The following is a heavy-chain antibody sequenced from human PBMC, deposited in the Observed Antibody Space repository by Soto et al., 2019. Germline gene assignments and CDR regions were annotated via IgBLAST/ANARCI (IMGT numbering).Heavy chain of an antibody. CDR3: TTSSLRFLDTDAFDI. CDR2: IKSKTDGGTT. Sequence: GGSLRLSCAASGFTFSNAWMRWVRQAPGKGLEWVGRIKSKTDGGTTDYAAPVKGRFTISRDDSKNTLYLQMNSLKTEDTAVYYCTTSSLRFLDTDAFDIWGQGTMVTVSS. CDR1: GFTFSNAW. J-gene: IGHJ3*02. D-gene: IGHD3-3*01. V-gene: IGHV3-15*01.